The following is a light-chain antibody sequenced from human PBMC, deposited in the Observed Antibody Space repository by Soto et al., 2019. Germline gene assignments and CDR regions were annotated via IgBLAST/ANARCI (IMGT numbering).Light chain of an antibody. CDR1: QRIGTY. CDR2: DSS. CDR3: QHRSNSPPTWT. V-gene: IGKV3-11*01. J-gene: IGKJ1*01. Sequence: EIVLTQSPATLPLSPGERATLSCRASQRIGTYLAWYQQKPGQAPRLLIYDSSNRATGIPPRFSGSGSGTDFTLTISSLESEDFAVYFCQHRSNSPPTWTFGQATKVEIK.